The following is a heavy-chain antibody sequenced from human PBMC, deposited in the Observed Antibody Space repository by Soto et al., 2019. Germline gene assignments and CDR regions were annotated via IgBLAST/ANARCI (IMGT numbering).Heavy chain of an antibody. CDR1: GYSISSGYY. V-gene: IGHV4-38-2*01. CDR3: ARARRFTMKVEVEKMAALDI. CDR2: IYHSGST. Sequence: SETLCLTCVVSGYSISSGYYWGWIPQPPGKGREWIGSIYHSGSTYYNPSLKSRVTLSVDTSKNHFSLKLTSVTAADTAVYYCARARRFTMKVEVEKMAALDIRSQGTMVIVS. J-gene: IGHJ3*02. D-gene: IGHD3-22*01.